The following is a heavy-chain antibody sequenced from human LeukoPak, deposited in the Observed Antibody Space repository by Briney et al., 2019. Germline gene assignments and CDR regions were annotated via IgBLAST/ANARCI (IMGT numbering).Heavy chain of an antibody. D-gene: IGHD6-13*01. CDR1: GGSISSGSYY. J-gene: IGHJ6*02. Sequence: PSETLSLTCTVSGGSISSGSYYWSWIRQPAGKGLEWIGYIYYSGSTNYNPSLKSRVTISVDTSKNQFSLKLSSVTAADTAVYYCARDDSSSWYGIVSYYYGMDVWGQGTTVTVSS. CDR3: ARDDSSSWYGIVSYYYGMDV. CDR2: IYYSGST. V-gene: IGHV4-61*10.